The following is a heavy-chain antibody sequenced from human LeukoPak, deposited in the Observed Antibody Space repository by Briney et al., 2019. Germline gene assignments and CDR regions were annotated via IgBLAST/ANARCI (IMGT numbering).Heavy chain of an antibody. CDR2: ISTYNGHT. CDR1: GYTFTSYG. J-gene: IGHJ4*02. D-gene: IGHD2-15*01. CDR3: AREGGRYCSGGSCYSSNGWYGGLNY. Sequence: ASVKVSCTASGYTFTSYGISWVRQAPGQGLEWMGWISTYNGHTNYARKVQGRVTMTTDTSTSTAYMELRSLRSDDTAVYFCAREGGRYCSGGSCYSSNGWYGGLNYWGQGTLVTVSS. V-gene: IGHV1-18*01.